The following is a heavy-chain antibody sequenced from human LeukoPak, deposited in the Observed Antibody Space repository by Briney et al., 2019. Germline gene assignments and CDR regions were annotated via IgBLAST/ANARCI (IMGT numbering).Heavy chain of an antibody. Sequence: SETLSLTCTVSGDSISSGNYYWSWIRQPAGKGLEWIGRIYTSGNTHYNPSLKSRVTISVDTSKNQFSLRLRSVTAADTAVYYCARAINGVIILYYFYYMDVWGKGTTVTVSS. CDR2: IYTSGNT. V-gene: IGHV4-61*02. D-gene: IGHD3-10*01. CDR1: GDSISSGNYY. J-gene: IGHJ6*03. CDR3: ARAINGVIILYYFYYMDV.